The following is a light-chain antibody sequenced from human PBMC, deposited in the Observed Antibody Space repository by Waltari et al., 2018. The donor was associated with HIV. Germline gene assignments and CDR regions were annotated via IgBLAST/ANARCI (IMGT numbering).Light chain of an antibody. CDR1: QSVSST. Sequence: EIVMTQSPATLSVSPGAKVTLSCRASQSVSSTLAWYQQKPGQAPGLLIYGASTRAAGIPARFSGSGAGREFTLSISSLQSEDFAVYYCQQYHNWPRTFGQGTKVEI. CDR3: QQYHNWPRT. V-gene: IGKV3-15*01. CDR2: GAS. J-gene: IGKJ1*01.